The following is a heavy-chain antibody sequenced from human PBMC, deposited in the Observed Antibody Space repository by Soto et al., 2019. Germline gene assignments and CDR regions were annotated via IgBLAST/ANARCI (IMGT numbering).Heavy chain of an antibody. D-gene: IGHD2-15*01. Sequence: HVQLVQSGAEVKKPGSSVKVSCKGSGGTFSSYTISWVRQAPGQGLEWRGRIIPILGIANYAQKFQRRVTITADKSTSTAYMELSSLRSEDTAVYYCASLWCSGGSCFDYWGHGTLVTVSS. CDR1: GGTFSSYT. CDR2: IIPILGIA. J-gene: IGHJ4*01. CDR3: ASLWCSGGSCFDY. V-gene: IGHV1-69*02.